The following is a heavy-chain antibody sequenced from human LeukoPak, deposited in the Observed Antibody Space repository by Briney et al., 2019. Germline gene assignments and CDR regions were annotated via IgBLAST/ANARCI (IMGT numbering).Heavy chain of an antibody. Sequence: ASVKVSCKASGYTFTGYYMHWVRQAPGQGLEWMGWINPNGGGTSYAQKFQGWVTMTRDTSISTAYMELSRLRSDDTAVYYCARTMYYYDSSGRFDYWGQGTLVTVSS. D-gene: IGHD3-22*01. J-gene: IGHJ4*02. CDR3: ARTMYYYDSSGRFDY. V-gene: IGHV1-2*04. CDR1: GYTFTGYY. CDR2: INPNGGGT.